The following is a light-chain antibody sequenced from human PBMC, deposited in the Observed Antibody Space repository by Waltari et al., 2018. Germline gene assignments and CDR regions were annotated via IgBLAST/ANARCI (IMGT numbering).Light chain of an antibody. V-gene: IGKV3-20*01. CDR1: QSISKY. CDR2: AAS. CDR3: QHHVRLPAT. Sequence: EIVLTQSPGTLSLSPGESATLSCRASQSISKYLAWYQQRPGQAPRLLIYAASNRATGIPYRFSGGGSGTDFSLTISRLEPEDFAVYYCQHHVRLPATFGQGTKVEIK. J-gene: IGKJ1*01.